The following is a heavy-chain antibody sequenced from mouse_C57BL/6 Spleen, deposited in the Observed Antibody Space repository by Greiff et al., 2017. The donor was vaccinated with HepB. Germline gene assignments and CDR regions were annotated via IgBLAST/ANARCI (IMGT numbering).Heavy chain of an antibody. V-gene: IGHV5-17*01. CDR2: ISSGSSTI. D-gene: IGHD1-1*01. Sequence: EVHLVESGGGLVKPGGSLKLSCAASGFTFSDYGMYWVRQAPEKGLEWVAYISSGSSTIYYADTVKGRFTISRDNAKNTLFLQMTSLRSEDTAMYYCARDYYEIAYWGQGTLVTVSA. CDR1: GFTFSDYG. J-gene: IGHJ3*01. CDR3: ARDYYEIAY.